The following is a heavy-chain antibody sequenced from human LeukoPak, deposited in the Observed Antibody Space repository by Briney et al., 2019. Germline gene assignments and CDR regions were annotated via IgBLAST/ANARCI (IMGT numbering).Heavy chain of an antibody. CDR1: GFTFSTYA. D-gene: IGHD3-16*02. V-gene: IGHV3-23*01. Sequence: GGSLRLSCGAFGFTFSTYAMSWVRQAPGKVLEWVSGISDSGGSRHFADSVKGRFTISRDNAKNSLYLQMNSLRAEDTAVYYCARDTSDYVWGSYRSYYYFDYWGQGTLVTVSS. J-gene: IGHJ4*02. CDR2: ISDSGGSR. CDR3: ARDTSDYVWGSYRSYYYFDY.